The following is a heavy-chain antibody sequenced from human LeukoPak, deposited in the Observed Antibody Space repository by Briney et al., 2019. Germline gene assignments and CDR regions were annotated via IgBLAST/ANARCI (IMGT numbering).Heavy chain of an antibody. V-gene: IGHV1-8*03. CDR2: MNPNSGNT. CDR1: GYTFTSYG. Sequence: ASVKVSCKASGYTFTSYGINWVRQAPGQGLEWMGWMNPNSGNTGYAQKFQGRVTITRDPSISTAYMELSSLRSEDTAVYYCARMDHHGGRDNWFDPWGQGTLVTVSS. J-gene: IGHJ5*02. CDR3: ARMDHHGGRDNWFDP. D-gene: IGHD2-15*01.